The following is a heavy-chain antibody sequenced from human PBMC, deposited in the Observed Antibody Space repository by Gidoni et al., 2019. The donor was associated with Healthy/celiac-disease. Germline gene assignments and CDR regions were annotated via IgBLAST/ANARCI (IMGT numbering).Heavy chain of an antibody. CDR2: ISDDGSNK. D-gene: IGHD6-25*01. CDR1: GFTFSSYA. V-gene: IGHV3-30-3*01. J-gene: IGHJ6*02. CDR3: ARDRLPSYYYYGMDV. Sequence: QVQLVESGGGVVQPGRSLRLSCAASGFTFSSYAMHWVRQAPGKGLEWVAVISDDGSNKYYADSGKGRFTISRDNSKNTLYLQMNSLRAEDTAVYYCARDRLPSYYYYGMDVWGQGTTVTVSS.